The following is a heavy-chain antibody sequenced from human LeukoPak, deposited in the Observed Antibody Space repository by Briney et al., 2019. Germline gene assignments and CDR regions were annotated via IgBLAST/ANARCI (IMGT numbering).Heavy chain of an antibody. Sequence: GGSLRLSCAASGFTFSSYSMNWVRQAPGKGLEWVSSISSSSSYIYYADSVKGRFTISRDNARNSLYLQMNSLRAEDTAVYYCARDLEVVAAVLDYWGQGTLVTVSS. J-gene: IGHJ4*02. D-gene: IGHD2-15*01. V-gene: IGHV3-21*01. CDR2: ISSSSSYI. CDR3: ARDLEVVAAVLDY. CDR1: GFTFSSYS.